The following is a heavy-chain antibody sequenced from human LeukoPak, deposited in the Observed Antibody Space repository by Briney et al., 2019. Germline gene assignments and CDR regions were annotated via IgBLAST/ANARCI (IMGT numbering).Heavy chain of an antibody. CDR2: IYYSGST. D-gene: IGHD2-2*01. Sequence: SETLSLTCTVSGGSISSYYWSWIRQPPGKGLEWIGYIYYSGSTNYNPSLKGRVTISVDTSKNQFSLKLSSVTAADTAVYYCARTIVVVPAAILYFDYWGQGTLVTVSS. J-gene: IGHJ4*02. CDR1: GGSISSYY. CDR3: ARTIVVVPAAILYFDY. V-gene: IGHV4-59*01.